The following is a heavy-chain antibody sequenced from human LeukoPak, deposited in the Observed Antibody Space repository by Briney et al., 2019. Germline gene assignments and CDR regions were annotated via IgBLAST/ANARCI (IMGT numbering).Heavy chain of an antibody. J-gene: IGHJ4*02. Sequence: GGSLTLSCAASGFTFSTYTMHWVRPAPGKGLEYVSSISGNGGSREYANSVKGRFTISRDNSRNTLYLQMGSLRAEDMAVYYCARDAGYVRFDFWGQGTLATVSS. D-gene: IGHD5-18*01. CDR2: ISGNGGSR. V-gene: IGHV3-64*01. CDR3: ARDAGYVRFDF. CDR1: GFTFSTYT.